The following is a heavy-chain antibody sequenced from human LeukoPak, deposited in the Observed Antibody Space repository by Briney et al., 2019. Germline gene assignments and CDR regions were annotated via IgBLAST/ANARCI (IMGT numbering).Heavy chain of an antibody. J-gene: IGHJ6*03. D-gene: IGHD3-3*01. CDR3: TRDGYYNFWSGYHYMDV. CDR1: GFSFGDYA. CDR2: IRSKAYGETT. V-gene: IGHV3-49*03. Sequence: PGGSLRLSCTASGFSFGDYAMSWLRQAPGKGLGWVGFIRSKAYGETTEYAASVKGRFTISRDDSKSIAYLQMNSLKTEDTAVYYCTRDGYYNFWSGYHYMDVWGKGTTVTVSS.